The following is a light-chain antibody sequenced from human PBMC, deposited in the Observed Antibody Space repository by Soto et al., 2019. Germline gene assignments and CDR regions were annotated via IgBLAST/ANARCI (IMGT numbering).Light chain of an antibody. CDR3: QQYNNWPPRYT. Sequence: EIVMTQSPATLSVSPGERATLSGRASQSISSNLAWYQHKPGQAPRLLIYDASTRATGIPARFSGSGSGTEFTLTISSLQSEDFAVYYCQQYNNWPPRYTFGQGTKLEIK. CDR1: QSISSN. CDR2: DAS. V-gene: IGKV3-15*01. J-gene: IGKJ2*01.